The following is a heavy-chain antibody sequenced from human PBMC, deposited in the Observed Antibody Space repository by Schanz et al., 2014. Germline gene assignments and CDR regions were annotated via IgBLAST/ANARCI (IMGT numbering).Heavy chain of an antibody. Sequence: QLVQSGAEVKKPGASVKVSCKASGFTLTSHFMHWLRQAPGQGLEWMGLINPIDGSTTYVWGYHGRLTMTMATSTTTGYMDLSPLRSEDTAVYSCARGSCTASGCYDAFDLWGQGTLVTVSS. CDR2: INPIDGST. V-gene: IGHV1-46*01. D-gene: IGHD2-8*01. CDR1: GFTLTSHF. CDR3: ARGSCTASGCYDAFDL. J-gene: IGHJ3*01.